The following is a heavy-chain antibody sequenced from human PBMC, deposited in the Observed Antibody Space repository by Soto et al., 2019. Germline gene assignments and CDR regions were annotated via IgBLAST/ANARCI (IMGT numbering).Heavy chain of an antibody. V-gene: IGHV3-30-3*01. J-gene: IGHJ6*02. D-gene: IGHD6-13*01. CDR2: ISYDGSNK. CDR1: GFTFSSYA. Sequence: GGSLRLSCAASGFTFSSYAMHWVRQAPGKGLEWVAVISYDGSNKYYADSVKGRFTISRDNSKNTLYLQMNSLRAEDTAVYYCAREKAGIAAAGGWMRFPDVWGQGTTVTVSS. CDR3: AREKAGIAAAGGWMRFPDV.